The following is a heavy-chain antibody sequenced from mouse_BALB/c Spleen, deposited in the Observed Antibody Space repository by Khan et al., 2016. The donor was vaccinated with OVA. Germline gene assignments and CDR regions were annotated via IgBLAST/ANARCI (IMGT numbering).Heavy chain of an antibody. V-gene: IGHV2-6-1*01. D-gene: IGHD2-10*01. CDR1: GFSLTNYG. CDR3: GRQPYYHYNVMDY. CDR2: IWSDGST. J-gene: IGHJ4*01. Sequence: VKLVESGPGLVAPSQSLSITCTISGFSLTNYGIHWVRQPPGKGLEWLVVIWSDGSTTYNSALKSRLTISKDNSKSQVFLKMNSLQTDDTAMYFCGRQPYYHYNVMDYWGQGTSVTVSS.